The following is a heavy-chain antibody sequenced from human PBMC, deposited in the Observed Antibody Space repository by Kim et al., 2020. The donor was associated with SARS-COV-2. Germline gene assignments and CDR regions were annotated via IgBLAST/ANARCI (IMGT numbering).Heavy chain of an antibody. D-gene: IGHD1-1*01. CDR1: GFTFSSYG. CDR2: ISTTGVNT. Sequence: GGSLRLSCAASGFTFSSYGMSWVRQAPGKGLEWVSAISTTGVNTFYTDSVKGRFTISRDNSKNTLYLQLNSLRAEDTAVYYCAKALSGNCFDFWGQGTLV. V-gene: IGHV3-23*01. J-gene: IGHJ4*02. CDR3: AKALSGNCFDF.